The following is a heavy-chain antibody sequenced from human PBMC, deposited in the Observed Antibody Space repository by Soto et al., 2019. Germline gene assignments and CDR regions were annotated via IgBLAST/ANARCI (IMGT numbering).Heavy chain of an antibody. D-gene: IGHD5-18*01. V-gene: IGHV5-51*01. CDR1: GYNFATDG. Sequence: GESLTISCNGSGYNFATDGIVWVPQMPGKGLEWMGIIYPVDSDTRYSPSFQGQVTISADKSISTAYLQWSSLKASDTAMYYCARYWHSYSLNYYRGMDVWGQGTTVTVSS. CDR2: IYPVDSDT. J-gene: IGHJ6*02. CDR3: ARYWHSYSLNYYRGMDV.